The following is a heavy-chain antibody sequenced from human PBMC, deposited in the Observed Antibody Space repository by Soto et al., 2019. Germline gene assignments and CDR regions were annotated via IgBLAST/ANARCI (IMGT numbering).Heavy chain of an antibody. Sequence: QVQLVESGGGVVQPGRSLRLSCAASGFTFSSYAMHWVRQAPGKGLEWVAVISYDGSNKYYADSVKGRFTISRDNSKNTLYVQMNSLRAEDTALYDCARDEGALGYSGYGIDYWGQGTLVTVSS. CDR1: GFTFSSYA. V-gene: IGHV3-30-3*01. J-gene: IGHJ4*02. CDR3: ARDEGALGYSGYGIDY. D-gene: IGHD5-12*01. CDR2: ISYDGSNK.